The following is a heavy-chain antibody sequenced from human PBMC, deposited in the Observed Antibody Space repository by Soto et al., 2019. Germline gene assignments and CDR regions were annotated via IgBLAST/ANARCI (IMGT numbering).Heavy chain of an antibody. V-gene: IGHV4-34*01. CDR2: INHSGST. Sequence: QVQLQQWGAGLLKPSETLSLTCAVYGGSFSGYYWSWIRQPPGKGLEWIGEINHSGSTNYNPSLKSRVTISVXXSXTXXSLKLSSVTAADTAVYYCASPPYYYGSGSYYAGSNWGQGTLVTVSS. D-gene: IGHD3-10*01. CDR3: ASPPYYYGSGSYYAGSN. CDR1: GGSFSGYY. J-gene: IGHJ4*02.